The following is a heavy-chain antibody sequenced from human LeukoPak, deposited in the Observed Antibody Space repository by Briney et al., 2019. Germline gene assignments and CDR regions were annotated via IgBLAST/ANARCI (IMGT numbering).Heavy chain of an antibody. Sequence: GGSLRLSCAASGFTFSDYEMNWVRQAPGKGLEWVSYISSSGRRIYYAGSVKGRFTISRDNAKNSLYLQMNSLRVDDTAIYYCARGPRDPTEYCSRGTCSPTYEVWGQGTLVTVSS. CDR3: ARGPRDPTEYCSRGTCSPTYEV. V-gene: IGHV3-48*03. CDR2: ISSSGRRI. J-gene: IGHJ4*02. D-gene: IGHD2-15*01. CDR1: GFTFSDYE.